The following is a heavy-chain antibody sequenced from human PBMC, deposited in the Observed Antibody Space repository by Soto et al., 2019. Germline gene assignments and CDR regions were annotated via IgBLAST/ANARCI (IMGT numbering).Heavy chain of an antibody. J-gene: IGHJ4*02. Sequence: QVQLVESGGGVVQPGRSLRLSCAASGFTFSSYAMHWVRQAPGKGLEWVAVISYDGSNKYYADSVKGRFTISRDNSKNSLYLQMNSLRAEDTAVYYCARGQESGALDYWGQGTLVTVSS. CDR2: ISYDGSNK. D-gene: IGHD3-10*01. CDR3: ARGQESGALDY. V-gene: IGHV3-30-3*01. CDR1: GFTFSSYA.